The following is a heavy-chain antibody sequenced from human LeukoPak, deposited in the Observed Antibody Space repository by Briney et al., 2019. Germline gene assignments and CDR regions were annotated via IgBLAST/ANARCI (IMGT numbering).Heavy chain of an antibody. CDR2: ISDSGDST. V-gene: IGHV3-23*01. J-gene: IGHJ4*02. D-gene: IGHD5-18*01. CDR3: AKPGYSHDIFRNFDY. Sequence: GGSLRLSCAASKFTFSTYWMHWVRQAPGKGLVWVSGISDSGDSTYYADSVKGRFTISRDNSKNTLYLQMHSLRADDTAVYYCAKPGYSHDIFRNFDYWGQGILVTVSS. CDR1: KFTFSTYW.